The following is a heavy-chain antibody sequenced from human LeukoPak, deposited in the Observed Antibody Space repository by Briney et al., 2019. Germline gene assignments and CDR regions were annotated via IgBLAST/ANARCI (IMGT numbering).Heavy chain of an antibody. Sequence: ASVKVSCKASGYTFTGYYMHWARQAPGQGLEWMGWINPNSGGTNYAQKFQGRVTMTRDTSISTAYMELSRLRSDDTAVYYCARGSFLPFLYYYDSSGSYFDYWGQGTLVTVSS. V-gene: IGHV1-2*02. CDR3: ARGSFLPFLYYYDSSGSYFDY. CDR1: GYTFTGYY. D-gene: IGHD3-22*01. J-gene: IGHJ4*02. CDR2: INPNSGGT.